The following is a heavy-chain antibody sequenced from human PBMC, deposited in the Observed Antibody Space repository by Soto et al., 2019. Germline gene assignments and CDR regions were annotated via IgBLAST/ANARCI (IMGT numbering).Heavy chain of an antibody. CDR2: ISSSGDSK. CDR1: RFRFNIYE. J-gene: IGHJ4*02. CDR3: ERGRACTGGSCYSDY. Sequence: GSLRLACSASRFRFNIYEMNWVRQAPGKGLEWISYISSSGDSKYYADSVKGRFTISRDSATNSLYLQMNSLRAEDTAVYYCERGRACTGGSCYSDYWGRGTLVTVYS. D-gene: IGHD2-15*01. V-gene: IGHV3-48*03.